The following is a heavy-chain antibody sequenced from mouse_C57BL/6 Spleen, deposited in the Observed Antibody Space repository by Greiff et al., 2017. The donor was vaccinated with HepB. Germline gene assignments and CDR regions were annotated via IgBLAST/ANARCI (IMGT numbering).Heavy chain of an antibody. D-gene: IGHD1-1*01. J-gene: IGHJ3*01. V-gene: IGHV5-6*01. CDR2: ISSGGSYT. CDR3: ASHYGSSYDVAY. Sequence: EVQVVESGGDLVKPGGSLKLSCAASGFTFSSYGMSWVRQTPDKRLEWIATISSGGSYTYDPDSVKGRFTISRDNAKNTLYLQMSSLKSEDTAMYYCASHYGSSYDVAYWGQGTLVTVSA. CDR1: GFTFSSYG.